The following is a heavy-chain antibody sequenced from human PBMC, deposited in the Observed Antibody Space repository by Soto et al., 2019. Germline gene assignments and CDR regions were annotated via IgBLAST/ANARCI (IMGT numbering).Heavy chain of an antibody. CDR1: GFTFSDFG. V-gene: IGHV3-33*03. CDR2: IWYHGGNE. Sequence: QVQLVESGGGVVQPGRSLRLSCAVSGFTFSDFGMHWVRQAPGKGLEWVALIWYHGGNEEYADSVKGRFSISRDNSKNPLYLQMDSLRAEDTAVYYCARCGCVKGVCYNSYDMWGQGTMVTVSS. CDR3: ARCGCVKGVCYNSYDM. D-gene: IGHD2-8*01. J-gene: IGHJ3*02.